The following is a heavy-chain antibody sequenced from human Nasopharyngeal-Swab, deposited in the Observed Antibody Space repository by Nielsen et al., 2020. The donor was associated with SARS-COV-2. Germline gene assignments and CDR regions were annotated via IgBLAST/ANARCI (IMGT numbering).Heavy chain of an antibody. J-gene: IGHJ4*02. D-gene: IGHD4-17*01. CDR2: ISYDGSNE. CDR3: AKDVHGDYGGIDY. CDR1: GFTFSSSG. Sequence: GALRLSCAASGFTFSSSGMDWVRQAPGKGLEWVAVISYDGSNEYYGDSVKGRFTISRDNSKNTLYLQMNSLRVDDTAVYYCAKDVHGDYGGIDYWGQGILVTVSS. V-gene: IGHV3-30*18.